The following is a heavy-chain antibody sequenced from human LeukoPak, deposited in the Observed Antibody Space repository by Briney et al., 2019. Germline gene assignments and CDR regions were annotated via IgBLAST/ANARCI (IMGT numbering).Heavy chain of an antibody. Sequence: WASVKVSCKASGYTFTSYDINWVRQATGQGLEWMGWMNPNRGNTGYAQKFQGRVTMTRNTSINTAYMEVSSLRSEDTAVYYCATDYTDYSLDYWGQGTLVTVSS. CDR2: MNPNRGNT. D-gene: IGHD4-11*01. CDR1: GYTFTSYD. CDR3: ATDYTDYSLDY. J-gene: IGHJ4*02. V-gene: IGHV1-8*01.